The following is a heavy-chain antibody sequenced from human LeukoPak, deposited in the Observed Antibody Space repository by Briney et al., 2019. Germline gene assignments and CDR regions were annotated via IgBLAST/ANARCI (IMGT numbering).Heavy chain of an antibody. CDR2: ISSSGRST. Sequence: GGSLRLSCAASGFTFSSFDMNWVRQAPGKGLEWVSLISSSGRSTHNADSVKGRVTISRDNAKNSLYLQMNSLRAEDTAVYYCARSHCSSTSCVYYYGMDVWGQGTTVTVSS. D-gene: IGHD2-2*01. V-gene: IGHV3-48*03. CDR1: GFTFSSFD. CDR3: ARSHCSSTSCVYYYGMDV. J-gene: IGHJ6*02.